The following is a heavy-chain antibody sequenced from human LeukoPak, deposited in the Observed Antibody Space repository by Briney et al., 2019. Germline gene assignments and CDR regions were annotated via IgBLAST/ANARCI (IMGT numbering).Heavy chain of an antibody. Sequence: PSETLSLTCTVSGGSISSGGYYWSWIRQHPGKGLEWIGYIYYSGSTYYNPSLKSRVTISVDTSKNQFSLKLSSVTAVDTAVYYCARGAVRSYGSGSYRPMDVWGQGTTVTVSS. CDR1: GGSISSGGYY. V-gene: IGHV4-31*03. D-gene: IGHD3-10*01. CDR3: ARGAVRSYGSGSYRPMDV. J-gene: IGHJ6*02. CDR2: IYYSGST.